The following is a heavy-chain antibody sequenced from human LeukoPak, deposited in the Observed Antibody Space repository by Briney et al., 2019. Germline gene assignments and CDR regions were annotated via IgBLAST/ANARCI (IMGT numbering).Heavy chain of an antibody. V-gene: IGHV3-30*04. J-gene: IGHJ4*02. Sequence: PGPSLSLSCAASGLTFGNYALPWVRQVPGEGLEWVAIITHNGGTQYYADSVKGRFTISRDNSQSTVFLQMNSLRPEDTAVYYCARDAQSGAFSDFDYWGQGTLVTVSS. CDR2: ITHNGGTQ. D-gene: IGHD1-26*01. CDR1: GLTFGNYA. CDR3: ARDAQSGAFSDFDY.